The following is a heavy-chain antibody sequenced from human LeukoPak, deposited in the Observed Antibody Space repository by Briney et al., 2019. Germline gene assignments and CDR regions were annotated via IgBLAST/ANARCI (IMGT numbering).Heavy chain of an antibody. J-gene: IGHJ4*02. CDR1: GGSISSYY. Sequence: SETLSLTCTVSGGSISSYYWSWIRQPPGKGLEWIGYIYYSGSTNYNPSLKSRVTISVDTSKNQFSLKLSSVTAADTAVSYCARLALGYFDYWGQGTLVTVSS. CDR3: ARLALGYFDY. V-gene: IGHV4-59*01. D-gene: IGHD3-16*01. CDR2: IYYSGST.